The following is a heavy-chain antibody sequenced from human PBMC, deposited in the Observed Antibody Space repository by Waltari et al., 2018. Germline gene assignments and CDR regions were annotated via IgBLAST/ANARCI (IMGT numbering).Heavy chain of an antibody. D-gene: IGHD6-19*01. CDR3: AKMGLYAAYSSGDY. J-gene: IGHJ4*02. CDR2: ISGSGGST. CDR1: GFTFSSYA. V-gene: IGHV3-23*01. Sequence: EVQLLESGGGLVQPGWCLRLSCAASGFTFSSYAMSWFRQAPRKGLEWVSAISGSGGSTYYADSVEGRFTISRDNSKNTLYLQMNSLRAEDTAVYYCAKMGLYAAYSSGDYWGQGTLVTVSS.